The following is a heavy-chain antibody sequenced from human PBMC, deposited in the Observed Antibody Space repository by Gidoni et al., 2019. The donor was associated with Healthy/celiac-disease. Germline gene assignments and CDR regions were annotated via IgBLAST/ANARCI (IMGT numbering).Heavy chain of an antibody. D-gene: IGHD6-19*01. CDR3: ARGWGSGRNWFDP. CDR2: INPTRCGT. Sequence: QVQLVQTGAEVMKPGASVKVSCKAAGYTFTGYYMHWVRQAPGQGLGWMGWINPTRCGTNYDQKFQGRVTRTRDTSFSTAYMERSRLRADEKAVYYCARGWGSGRNWFDPWGQGTLVTVSS. CDR1: GYTFTGYY. J-gene: IGHJ5*02. V-gene: IGHV1-2*02.